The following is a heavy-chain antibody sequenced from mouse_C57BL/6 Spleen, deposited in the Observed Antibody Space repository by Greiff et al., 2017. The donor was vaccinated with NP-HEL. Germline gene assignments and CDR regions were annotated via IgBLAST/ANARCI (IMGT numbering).Heavy chain of an antibody. J-gene: IGHJ1*03. Sequence: QVQLQQPGAELVKPGASVKMSCKASGYTFTSYWITWVKQRPGQGLEWIGDIYPGSGSTNYNEKFKSKATLTVDTSSSTAYMQLSSLTSEDSAVYYCARSEYYGSSYRYFDVWAQGPRSPSPQ. CDR2: IYPGSGST. CDR3: ARSEYYGSSYRYFDV. V-gene: IGHV1-55*01. D-gene: IGHD1-1*01. CDR1: GYTFTSYW.